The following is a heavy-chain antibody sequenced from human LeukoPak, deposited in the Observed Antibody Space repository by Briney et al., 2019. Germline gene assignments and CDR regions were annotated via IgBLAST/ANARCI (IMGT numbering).Heavy chain of an antibody. CDR2: TSYDGSNK. Sequence: GGSLRLSCAASGFTFSSYSMHWVRQAPGKGLEWVALTSYDGSNKYYADSVKGRFAISRDNSKNTLYLQMNSLRTEDTAMYYCAKDMGYTFGHAFDYWGQGTLVTVSS. J-gene: IGHJ4*02. V-gene: IGHV3-30*09. D-gene: IGHD5-18*01. CDR3: AKDMGYTFGHAFDY. CDR1: GFTFSSYS.